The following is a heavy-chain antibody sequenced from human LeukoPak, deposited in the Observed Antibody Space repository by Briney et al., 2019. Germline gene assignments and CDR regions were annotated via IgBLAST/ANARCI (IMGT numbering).Heavy chain of an antibody. Sequence: GGSLRLSCAASGFTFSDYYMSWIRQAPGKGLEWVSYISSRGSTIYYADSVKGRFTISRDNARNSLYLQMNSLRAEDTAVYYCVTYYFDSSGPKKNYWGQGTLVTVSS. J-gene: IGHJ4*02. CDR3: VTYYFDSSGPKKNY. D-gene: IGHD3-22*01. CDR1: GFTFSDYY. CDR2: ISSRGSTI. V-gene: IGHV3-11*01.